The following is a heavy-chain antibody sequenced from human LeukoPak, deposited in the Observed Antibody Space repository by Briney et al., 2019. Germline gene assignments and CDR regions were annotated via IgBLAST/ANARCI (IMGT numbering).Heavy chain of an antibody. CDR2: IYSGGST. V-gene: IGHV3-53*01. CDR3: ARDHEAVAGYYYGMDV. D-gene: IGHD6-19*01. CDR1: GFTVSSNY. Sequence: GGSLRLSCAASGFTVSSNYMSWVRQAPGKGLEWVSVIYSGGSTYYADSVKGRFTISRDNAKNTLYLQMNSLGAEDTAVYYCARDHEAVAGYYYGMDVWGQGTTVTVSS. J-gene: IGHJ6*02.